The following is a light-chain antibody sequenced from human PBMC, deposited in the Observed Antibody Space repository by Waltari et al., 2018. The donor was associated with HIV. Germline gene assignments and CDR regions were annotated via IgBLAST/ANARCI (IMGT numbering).Light chain of an antibody. Sequence: QSALTQPASVSGSPGQSITFSCSGSSSDIGAYNFVSWYQQHPGKAPKLIIYEVSNRPSGVAARFSGPSSGNTASLTISGLQAEDEADYYCSAYTTRNTLLFGGGTRLTVL. J-gene: IGLJ2*01. CDR2: EVS. V-gene: IGLV2-14*01. CDR1: SSDIGAYNF. CDR3: SAYTTRNTLL.